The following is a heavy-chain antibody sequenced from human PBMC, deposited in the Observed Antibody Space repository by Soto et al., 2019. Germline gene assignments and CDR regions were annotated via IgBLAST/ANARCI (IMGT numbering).Heavy chain of an antibody. J-gene: IGHJ4*02. Sequence: QVQLQQWGAGLLKPSETLSLTCAVSGGSFSGYDWTWIRQPPGTGLEWIGEINHSGSTNYNPSLKSRVTISVDTSKNQFSLKLTSVTAADTAVYYCARDKSTGLFDYWGQGTLVTVSS. V-gene: IGHV4-34*01. CDR3: ARDKSTGLFDY. CDR1: GGSFSGYD. CDR2: INHSGST. D-gene: IGHD2-8*02.